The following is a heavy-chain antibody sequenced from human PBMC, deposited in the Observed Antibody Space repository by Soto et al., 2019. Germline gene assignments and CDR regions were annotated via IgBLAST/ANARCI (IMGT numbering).Heavy chain of an antibody. J-gene: IGHJ4*02. CDR2: MSYDGGNK. Sequence: PGGSLRLSCTASGFMFSNYGMHWVRQAPGKGLEWVAVMSYDGGNKSYADSVKGRFTISRDNSKNTLYLQMNSLRAEDTALYYCAKDPASGYCSGGSCYSLDYWGQGTLVTGS. D-gene: IGHD2-15*01. CDR3: AKDPASGYCSGGSCYSLDY. V-gene: IGHV3-30*18. CDR1: GFMFSNYG.